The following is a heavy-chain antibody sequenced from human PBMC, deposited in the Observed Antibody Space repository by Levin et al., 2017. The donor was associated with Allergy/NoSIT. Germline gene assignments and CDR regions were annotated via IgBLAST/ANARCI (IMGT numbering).Heavy chain of an antibody. CDR2: IRRKAYGGTT. D-gene: IGHD6-19*01. V-gene: IGHV3-49*04. CDR3: SRDLASGPQRSGLDY. Sequence: GESLKISCTASGFTFGDYPMSWVRQAPGKGLEWVGFIRRKAYGGTTEYAASVKGRFLISRDDSNSIAYLQLNSLKTEDTAVYYCSRDLASGPQRSGLDYWGQGTLVTVSS. CDR1: GFTFGDYP. J-gene: IGHJ4*02.